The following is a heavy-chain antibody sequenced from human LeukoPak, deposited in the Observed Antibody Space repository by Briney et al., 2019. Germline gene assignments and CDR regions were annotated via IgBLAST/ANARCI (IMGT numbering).Heavy chain of an antibody. Sequence: PGGSLRLSCTASGFTFGDYAMSWVRQAPGKGLEWVGFIRSKAYGGTTEYAASVKGRFTISRDDSKSIAYLQMNSLKTEDTAVYYCTRDPYYYDSSGCPTFFDYWGQGTLVTVSS. J-gene: IGHJ4*02. D-gene: IGHD3-22*01. CDR2: IRSKAYGGTT. V-gene: IGHV3-49*04. CDR3: TRDPYYYDSSGCPTFFDY. CDR1: GFTFGDYA.